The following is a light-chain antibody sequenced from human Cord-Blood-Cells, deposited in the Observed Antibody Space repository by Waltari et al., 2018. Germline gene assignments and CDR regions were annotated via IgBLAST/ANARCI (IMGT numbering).Light chain of an antibody. CDR2: LGS. V-gene: IGKV2-28*01. CDR3: MQALQTPYS. Sequence: DIVMTQSPLSLSVTVGDPATISCRSSQSLMHSNGYNYLNWYLQKPGQAPQLLIYLGSNRASGVPDRFSGSGSGTDFTLKISRVEAEDVGVYYCMQALQTPYSFGQGTKLEIK. J-gene: IGKJ2*03. CDR1: QSLMHSNGYNY.